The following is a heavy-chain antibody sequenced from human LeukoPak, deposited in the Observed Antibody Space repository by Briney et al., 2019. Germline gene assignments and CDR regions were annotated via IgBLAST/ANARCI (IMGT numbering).Heavy chain of an antibody. J-gene: IGHJ4*02. V-gene: IGHV1-18*01. CDR3: ARDLRITMIVVVKAGGY. D-gene: IGHD3-22*01. Sequence: ASVKVSCKASGYTFTSYGISWVRQAPRQGLEWMGWISAYNGNTNYAQKLQGRVTMTTDTSTSTAYMELRSLRSDDTAVYYCARDLRITMIVVVKAGGYWGQGTLVTVSS. CDR2: ISAYNGNT. CDR1: GYTFTSYG.